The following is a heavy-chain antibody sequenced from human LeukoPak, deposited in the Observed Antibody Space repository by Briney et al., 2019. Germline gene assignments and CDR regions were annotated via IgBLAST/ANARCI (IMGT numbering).Heavy chain of an antibody. Sequence: SETLSLTCTVSGGSISSYYWSWIRQPPGKGLEWIGYIYYSGSTNYNPSLKGRVTISVDTSKNQFSLKLSSVTAADTAVYYCARENDYPYYYGMDVWGQGTTVTVSS. D-gene: IGHD4-11*01. V-gene: IGHV4-59*12. CDR1: GGSISSYY. CDR2: IYYSGST. CDR3: ARENDYPYYYGMDV. J-gene: IGHJ6*02.